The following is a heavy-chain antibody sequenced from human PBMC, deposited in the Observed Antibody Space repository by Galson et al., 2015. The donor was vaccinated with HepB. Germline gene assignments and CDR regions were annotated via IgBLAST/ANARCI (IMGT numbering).Heavy chain of an antibody. Sequence: SLRLSCAASGFTFRDYYMSWIRQAPGKGLEWVSYINSGADTIYYPDSVKGRFTISRDDAKNSLYLQMNSLRADDTAVYYCARVGCSSTSCRWGPFDIWGQGTMVTVSS. J-gene: IGHJ3*02. D-gene: IGHD2-2*01. CDR2: INSGADTI. V-gene: IGHV3-11*01. CDR3: ARVGCSSTSCRWGPFDI. CDR1: GFTFRDYY.